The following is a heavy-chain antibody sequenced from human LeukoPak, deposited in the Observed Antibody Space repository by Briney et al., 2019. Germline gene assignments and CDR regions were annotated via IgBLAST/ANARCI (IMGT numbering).Heavy chain of an antibody. CDR2: INHSGST. Sequence: SQTLSLTCTVSGGSISSGGYYWSWIRQPPGKGLEWIGEINHSGSTNYNPSLKSRVTISVDTSKNQFSLKLSSVTAADTAVYYCARNIVGATPFDYWGQGTLVTVSS. J-gene: IGHJ4*02. CDR1: GGSISSGGYY. V-gene: IGHV4-30-2*01. CDR3: ARNIVGATPFDY. D-gene: IGHD1-26*01.